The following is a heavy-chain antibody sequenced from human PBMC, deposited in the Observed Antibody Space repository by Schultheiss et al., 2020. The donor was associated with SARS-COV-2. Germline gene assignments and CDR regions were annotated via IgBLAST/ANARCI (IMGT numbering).Heavy chain of an antibody. CDR1: GGSISSSSYY. CDR2: IYYSGST. J-gene: IGHJ5*02. Sequence: SQTLSLTCTVSGGSISSSSYYWSWIRQPPGKGLEWIGSIYYSGSTYYNPSLKSRVTISVDTSKNQFSLKLSSVTAADTAVYYCAREGRDGSWFDPWGQGTLVTVSS. CDR3: AREGRDGSWFDP. V-gene: IGHV4-39*07. D-gene: IGHD1-26*01.